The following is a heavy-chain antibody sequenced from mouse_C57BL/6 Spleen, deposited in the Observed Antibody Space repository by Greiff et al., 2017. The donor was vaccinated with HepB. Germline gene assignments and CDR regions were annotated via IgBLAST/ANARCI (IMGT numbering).Heavy chain of an antibody. CDR1: GFNIKDDY. D-gene: IGHD1-1*02. CDR3: TPYGYFDY. V-gene: IGHV14-4*01. Sequence: EVQLQQSGAELVRPGASVKLSCTASGFNIKDDYMHWVKQRPEQGLEWIGWIDPENGDTEYASKFQGKATITADTSSNTAYLQLSSLTSEDTAVYYCTPYGYFDYWGQGTTLTVSS. CDR2: IDPENGDT. J-gene: IGHJ2*01.